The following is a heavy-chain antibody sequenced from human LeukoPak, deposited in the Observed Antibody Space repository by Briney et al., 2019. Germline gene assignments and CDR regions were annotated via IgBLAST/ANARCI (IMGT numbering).Heavy chain of an antibody. Sequence: KPSETLSLTCAVYGGSFSGYYWSWIRQPPGKGLEWIGEINHSGSTNHNPSLKSRDTISVDTSKNQFSLKLSSVTAADTAVYYCARYVVTMIVVDQGLRAFDIWGQGTMVTVSS. CDR3: ARYVVTMIVVDQGLRAFDI. V-gene: IGHV4-34*01. CDR2: INHSGST. J-gene: IGHJ3*02. D-gene: IGHD3-22*01. CDR1: GGSFSGYY.